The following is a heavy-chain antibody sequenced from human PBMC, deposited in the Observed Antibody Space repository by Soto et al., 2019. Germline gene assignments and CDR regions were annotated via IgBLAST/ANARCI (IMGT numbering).Heavy chain of an antibody. CDR3: AKDQKTDGDYVSYFQH. CDR2: IIPIFGTA. J-gene: IGHJ1*01. CDR1: GGTFSSYA. D-gene: IGHD4-17*01. V-gene: IGHV1-69*13. Sequence: SVKVSCKASGGTFSSYAISWVRQAPGQGLEWMGGIIPIFGTANYAQKFQGRVTITADESTSTAYVELSSLRSEDTAVYYCAKDQKTDGDYVSYFQHWGQGTLVTVSS.